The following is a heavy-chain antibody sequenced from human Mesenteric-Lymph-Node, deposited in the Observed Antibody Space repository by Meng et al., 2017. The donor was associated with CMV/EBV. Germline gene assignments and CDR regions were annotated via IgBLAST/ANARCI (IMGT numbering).Heavy chain of an antibody. Sequence: GGSLRLSCAASGFTLSSDMINWVRQAPGQGLEWVSSISGRGTFIYYADSVKGRFTISRDSAEKSVYLQMSSVRVEDMAVYYCVRGGDFRYGMDVWGQGTTVTVSS. V-gene: IGHV3-21*01. J-gene: IGHJ6*02. D-gene: IGHD3-3*01. CDR2: ISGRGTFI. CDR1: GFTLSSDM. CDR3: VRGGDFRYGMDV.